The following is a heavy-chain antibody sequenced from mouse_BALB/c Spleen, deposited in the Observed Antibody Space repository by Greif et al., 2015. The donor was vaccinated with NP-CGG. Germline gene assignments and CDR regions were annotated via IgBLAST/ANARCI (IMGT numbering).Heavy chain of an antibody. CDR3: TRDWDGFDY. CDR2: ISSGGSYT. D-gene: IGHD4-1*01. CDR1: GFTFSSYT. Sequence: EVQLVESGGGLVKPGGSLKLSCAASGFTFSSYTMSWVRQTPEKRLEWVATISSGGSYTYYPDSVKGRFTISRDNAKNTLYLQMSSLKSEDTATYYCTRDWDGFDYWGQGTTLTVSS. V-gene: IGHV5-6-4*01. J-gene: IGHJ2*01.